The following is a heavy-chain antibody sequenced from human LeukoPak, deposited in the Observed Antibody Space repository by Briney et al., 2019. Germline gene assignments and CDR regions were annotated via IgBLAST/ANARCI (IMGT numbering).Heavy chain of an antibody. CDR1: GFTFSSYA. D-gene: IGHD2-2*01. CDR3: AKELGYCSSTSCYGSDAFDI. V-gene: IGHV3-23*01. CDR2: ISDSGGST. Sequence: GGSLRLSCAASGFTFSSYAMRWVRQAPGKGLEWVSAISDSGGSTYYADSVKGRFTISRDNSKNTLYLQMNSLRAEDTAAYYCAKELGYCSSTSCYGSDAFDIWGQGTMVTVSS. J-gene: IGHJ3*02.